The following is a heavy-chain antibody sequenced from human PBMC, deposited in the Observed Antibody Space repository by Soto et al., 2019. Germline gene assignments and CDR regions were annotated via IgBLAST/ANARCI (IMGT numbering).Heavy chain of an antibody. V-gene: IGHV4-61*01. CDR2: ISSSGST. J-gene: IGHJ4*02. D-gene: IGHD1-26*01. Sequence: SETLSLTCTVSGGSVSSSSYYWSWIRQPPGKGLEWIGYISSSGSTNYNPSLKSRVTISVDTSKNQFSLKLSSVTAADTAVYYCATIGIVGATSVDYWGQGTLVTVSS. CDR3: ATIGIVGATSVDY. CDR1: GGSVSSSSYY.